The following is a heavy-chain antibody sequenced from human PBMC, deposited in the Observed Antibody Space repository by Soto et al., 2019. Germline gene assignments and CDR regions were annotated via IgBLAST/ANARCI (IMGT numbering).Heavy chain of an antibody. J-gene: IGHJ4*02. D-gene: IGHD3-22*01. V-gene: IGHV4-59*01. CDR3: ARVDSSGSHFDY. CDR2: ICYTGST. Sequence: QVQLQESGPGLVKPSETLSLTCTVSGGSISSYYWSWIRQPPGKGLEWIAYICYTGSTNYNPSLTRRVTITADTTKHQLSLKLISVTAADTAMYYCARVDSSGSHFDYWGQGTLVTVSS. CDR1: GGSISSYY.